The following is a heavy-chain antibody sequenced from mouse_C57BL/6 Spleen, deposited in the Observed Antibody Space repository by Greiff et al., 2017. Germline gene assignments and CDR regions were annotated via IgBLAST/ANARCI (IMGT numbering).Heavy chain of an antibody. Sequence: VQLVESGAELARPGASVKLSCKASGYTFTSYGISWVKQRTGQGLEWIGEIYPRSGNTYYNEKFKGKATLTADKSSSTAYMELRSLTSEDSAVYFCAPYGSSCHFDYWGQGTTLTVSS. CDR3: APYGSSCHFDY. V-gene: IGHV1-81*01. J-gene: IGHJ2*01. CDR2: IYPRSGNT. D-gene: IGHD1-1*01. CDR1: GYTFTSYG.